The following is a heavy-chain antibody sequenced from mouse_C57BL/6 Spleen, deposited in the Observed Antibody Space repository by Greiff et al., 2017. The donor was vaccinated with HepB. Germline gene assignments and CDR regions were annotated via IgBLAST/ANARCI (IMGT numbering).Heavy chain of an antibody. CDR1: GFSLTSYG. V-gene: IGHV2-5*01. CDR3: ARTTVVANPYYYAMDY. D-gene: IGHD1-1*01. CDR2: IWRGGST. Sequence: VKLMESGPGLVQPSQSLSITCTVSGFSLTSYGVHWVRQSPGKGLEWLGVIWRGGSTDYNAAFMSRLSITKDNSKSQVFFKMNSLQADDTAIYYCARTTVVANPYYYAMDYWGQGTSVTVSS. J-gene: IGHJ4*01.